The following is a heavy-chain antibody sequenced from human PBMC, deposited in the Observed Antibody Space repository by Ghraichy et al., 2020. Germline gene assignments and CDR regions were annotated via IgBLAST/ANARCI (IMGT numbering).Heavy chain of an antibody. V-gene: IGHV4-4*09. J-gene: IGHJ4*02. CDR1: GASATSYY. D-gene: IGHD3-22*01. CDR2: IYSSGGT. Sequence: SQTLSLTCSVSGASATSYYGVWIRQPPGKGLEWVGYIYSSGGTNYNPSLKSRVTISIDTSKNQFSLKLSSVTAADTAVYYCARHERNSAYYPPTDWGRGTLVTVSS. CDR3: ARHERNSAYYPPTD.